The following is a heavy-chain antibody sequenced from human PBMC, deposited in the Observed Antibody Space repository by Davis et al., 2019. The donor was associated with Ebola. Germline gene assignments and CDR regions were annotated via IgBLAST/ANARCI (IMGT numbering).Heavy chain of an antibody. CDR2: IYTSGST. CDR1: GGSITSYY. Sequence: SETLSLTCIVSGGSITSYYWSWIRQPAGKGLEWIGHIYTSGSTNYKPSLKSRVTISADTSKNHFTLRLTSVTAADTATYYCARDRHDTSGYGFWGQGTLVTVSS. V-gene: IGHV4-4*07. J-gene: IGHJ4*02. D-gene: IGHD3-22*01. CDR3: ARDRHDTSGYGF.